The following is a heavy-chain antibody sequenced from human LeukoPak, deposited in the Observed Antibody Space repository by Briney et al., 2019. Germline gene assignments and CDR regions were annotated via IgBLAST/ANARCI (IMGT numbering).Heavy chain of an antibody. Sequence: SETLSLTCTVSGGSISSSSYYWGWIRQPPGKGLEWIGSIYYSGSTYYNPSLKSRVTISVDTSKNQFSLKLSSVTAADTAVYYCARDKDCSGGSCTGWFDPWGQGTLVTVSS. CDR3: ARDKDCSGGSCTGWFDP. V-gene: IGHV4-39*07. J-gene: IGHJ5*02. CDR1: GGSISSSSYY. CDR2: IYYSGST. D-gene: IGHD2-15*01.